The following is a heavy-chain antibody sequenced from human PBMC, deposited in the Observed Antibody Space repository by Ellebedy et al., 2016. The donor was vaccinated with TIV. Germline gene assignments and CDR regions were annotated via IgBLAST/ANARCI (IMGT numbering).Heavy chain of an antibody. V-gene: IGHV3-7*01. CDR1: GFNFRSYW. J-gene: IGHJ5*02. CDR3: ARRASYGDYAVQVNPWFDP. D-gene: IGHD4-17*01. CDR2: IRQEGDEI. Sequence: GESLKISCAASGFNFRSYWMTRVRQAPGKGLEWVAKIRQEGDEIYYVESVKGRFTISRDNAKNSLFLQMNSLRVEDTAVYYRARRASYGDYAVQVNPWFDPWGQGTLVTVSS.